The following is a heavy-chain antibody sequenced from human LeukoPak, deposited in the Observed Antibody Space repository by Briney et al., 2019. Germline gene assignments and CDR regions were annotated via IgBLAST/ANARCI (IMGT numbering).Heavy chain of an antibody. CDR3: AKDPSLYYDFWSGYYVPAGDY. D-gene: IGHD3-3*01. CDR1: GFSFSAYG. Sequence: GRSLRLSCAASGFSFSAYGVHWVRQAPGKGLEWVSAISGSGGSTYYADSVKGRFTISRDNSKNTLYLQMNSLRAEDTAVYYCAKDPSLYYDFWSGYYVPAGDYWGQGTLVTVSS. V-gene: IGHV3-23*01. CDR2: ISGSGGST. J-gene: IGHJ4*02.